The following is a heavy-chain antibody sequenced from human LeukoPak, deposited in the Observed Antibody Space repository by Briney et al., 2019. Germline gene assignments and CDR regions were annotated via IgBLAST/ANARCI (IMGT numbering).Heavy chain of an antibody. D-gene: IGHD3-3*01. CDR1: GGSISSYY. CDR3: AAVPRDTIFGVVIPDY. V-gene: IGHV4-4*07. CDR2: IYTSGST. J-gene: IGHJ4*02. Sequence: SETLSLTCTVAGGSISSYYWSWIRQPAGKGLEWIGRIYTSGSTNYNPSLKSRVTMSVDTSKNQFSLKLSSVTAADTAVYYCAAVPRDTIFGVVIPDYWGQGTLVTVSS.